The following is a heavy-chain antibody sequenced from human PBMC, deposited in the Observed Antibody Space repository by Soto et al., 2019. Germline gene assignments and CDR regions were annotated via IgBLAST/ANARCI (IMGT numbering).Heavy chain of an antibody. V-gene: IGHV4-30-4*01. CDR3: ARQGGDILPGYIHYFDY. D-gene: IGHD3-9*01. Sequence: SETLSLTCTVSGGSISSGDYYWSWIRQPPGKGLEWIGYIYYSGGTYYNPSLKRRVTISVDTSKNQFSLKLSSVTAADTAVYYCARQGGDILPGYIHYFDYWGQGTLVTVSS. CDR2: IYYSGGT. J-gene: IGHJ4*02. CDR1: GGSISSGDYY.